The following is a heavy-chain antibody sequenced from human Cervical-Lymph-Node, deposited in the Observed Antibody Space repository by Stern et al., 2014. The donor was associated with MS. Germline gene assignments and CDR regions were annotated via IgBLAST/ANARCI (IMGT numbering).Heavy chain of an antibody. Sequence: VQLVESGAEVKKPGASVKVSCKASGYTFTGYYMHWVRQAPGQGLEWMGWINPNRGGTNYAQKFQGWVTMTRDTSISTAYMELSRLRSDDTAVYYCASTFWSGFATYGMDVWGQGTTVTVSS. CDR1: GYTFTGYY. CDR2: INPNRGGT. CDR3: ASTFWSGFATYGMDV. J-gene: IGHJ6*02. D-gene: IGHD3-3*01. V-gene: IGHV1-2*04.